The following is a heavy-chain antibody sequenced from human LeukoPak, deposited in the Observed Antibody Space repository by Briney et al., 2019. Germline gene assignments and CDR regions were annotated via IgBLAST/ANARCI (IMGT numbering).Heavy chain of an antibody. V-gene: IGHV3-7*01. Sequence: GGSLRLSCSASGFTFNFYFMSWVRRAPGKGLQWVGSVKHDGSQKTYADSVNGRFTISRDNAKNSVYLQMDTLRAEDTAVYYCARAPQGSTPDYWGQGTLVSVSS. CDR2: VKHDGSQK. CDR1: GFTFNFYF. CDR3: ARAPQGSTPDY. J-gene: IGHJ4*02.